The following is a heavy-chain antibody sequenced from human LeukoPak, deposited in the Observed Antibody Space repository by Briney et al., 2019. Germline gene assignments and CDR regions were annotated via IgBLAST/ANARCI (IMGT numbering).Heavy chain of an antibody. CDR2: ISYDGSNK. CDR1: GFTFSSYG. V-gene: IGHV3-30*03. D-gene: IGHD3-22*01. Sequence: GGSLRLSCAASGFTFSSYGMHWVRQAPGKGLEWVAVISYDGSNKYYADSVKGRFTISRDNSKNTLYLQMNSLRAEDTAVYSCSGFGSRYFTHFDYWGQGTLVTVSS. J-gene: IGHJ4*02. CDR3: SGFGSRYFTHFDY.